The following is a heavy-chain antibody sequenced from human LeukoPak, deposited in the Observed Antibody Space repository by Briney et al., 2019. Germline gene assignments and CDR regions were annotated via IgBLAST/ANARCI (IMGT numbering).Heavy chain of an antibody. D-gene: IGHD3-9*01. V-gene: IGHV4-30-4*01. CDR1: GYSISSGYY. J-gene: IGHJ4*02. CDR3: AREGVYDILTGYRYFDY. CDR2: IYYSGGT. Sequence: SETLSLTCTVSGYSISSGYYWGWIRQPPGKGLEWIGYIYYSGGTYYNPSLKSRVTISVDTSKNQFSLKLSSVTAADTAVYYCAREGVYDILTGYRYFDYWGQGTLVTVSS.